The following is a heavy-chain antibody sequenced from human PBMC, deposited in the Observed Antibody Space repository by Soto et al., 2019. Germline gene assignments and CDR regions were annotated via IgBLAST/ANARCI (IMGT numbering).Heavy chain of an antibody. CDR2: ISGGGDKT. CDR3: ARSPSHYNSFDD. Sequence: EVQLLESGGGWVQPGGSLRLSCEASGVTFSSYAMSWVRQGPGKGLEWVSAISGGGDKTFYTDSVKGRFTISRDNSKNTLYLQMNSLRAEDTAVYYCARSPSHYNSFDDWGQGTLVTVSS. V-gene: IGHV3-23*01. CDR1: GVTFSSYA. J-gene: IGHJ4*02. D-gene: IGHD1-26*01.